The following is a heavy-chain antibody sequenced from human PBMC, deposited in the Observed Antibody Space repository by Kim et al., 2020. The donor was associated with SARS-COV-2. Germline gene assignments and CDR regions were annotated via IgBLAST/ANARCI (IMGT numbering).Heavy chain of an antibody. V-gene: IGHV3-30*18. CDR3: AKTPPYAVVTYYFDY. Sequence: GGSLRLSCAASGFTFSSYGMHWVRQAPGKGLEWVAVISYDGSNKYYADSVKGRFTISRDNSKNTLYLQMNSLRAEDTAVYYCAKTPPYAVVTYYFDYWGQGTLVTVSS. D-gene: IGHD2-15*01. CDR1: GFTFSSYG. CDR2: ISYDGSNK. J-gene: IGHJ4*02.